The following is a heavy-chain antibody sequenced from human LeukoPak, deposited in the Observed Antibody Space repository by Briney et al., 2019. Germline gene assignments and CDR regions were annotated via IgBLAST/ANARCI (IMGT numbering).Heavy chain of an antibody. J-gene: IGHJ3*02. D-gene: IGHD3-22*01. CDR1: GFTVSGNY. V-gene: IGHV3-53*01. CDR3: ARGLLTYYYDSRGDSDAFDI. CDR2: IYSGGST. Sequence: GGSLRLSCAASGFTVSGNYMSWVRQAPGKGLEWVSVIYSGGSTYYADSVKGRFTISRDNSKNTLYLQMNSLRAEDTAVYYCARGLLTYYYDSRGDSDAFDIWGQGTMVTVSS.